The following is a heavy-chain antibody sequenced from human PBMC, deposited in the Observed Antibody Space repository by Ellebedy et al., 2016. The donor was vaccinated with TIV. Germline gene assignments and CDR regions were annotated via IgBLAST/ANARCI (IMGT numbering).Heavy chain of an antibody. D-gene: IGHD3-10*01. Sequence: GSLRLSCTVSGGSISRHYWSWIRQPAGKGLEWIGRIYTSGSTNYNPSLKSRVIMSVDTSKNQFSLKLSSVTAADTAVYYCARGLWFVDYWGQGTLVTVSS. CDR1: GGSISRHY. CDR3: ARGLWFVDY. J-gene: IGHJ4*02. CDR2: IYTSGST. V-gene: IGHV4-4*07.